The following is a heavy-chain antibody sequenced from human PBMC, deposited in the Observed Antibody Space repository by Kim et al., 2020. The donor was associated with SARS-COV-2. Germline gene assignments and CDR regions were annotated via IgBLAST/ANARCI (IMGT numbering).Heavy chain of an antibody. CDR1: GGSISSSSYY. CDR3: ARTYYDYVWGNIYYYYGMDV. V-gene: IGHV4-39*01. D-gene: IGHD3-16*01. J-gene: IGHJ6*02. CDR2: IYYSGST. Sequence: SETLSLTCTVSGGSISSSSYYWGWIRQPPGKGLEWIGSIYYSGSTYYNPSLKSRVTISVDTSKNQFSLKLSSVTAADTAVYYCARTYYDYVWGNIYYYYGMDVWGQGTTVTVSS.